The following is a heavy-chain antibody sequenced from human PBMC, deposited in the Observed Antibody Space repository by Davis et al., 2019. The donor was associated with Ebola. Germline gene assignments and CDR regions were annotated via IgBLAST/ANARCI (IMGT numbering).Heavy chain of an antibody. D-gene: IGHD2-2*01. CDR1: GFTFSSYA. V-gene: IGHV4-34*01. J-gene: IGHJ6*02. CDR2: INHSGST. Sequence: MPGGSLRLSCAASGFTFSSYAMSWIRQPPGKGLEWIGEINHSGSTNYNPSLKSRVTISVDTSKNQFSLKLSSVTAADTAVYYCARGLRGGIVVVPAATNYGMDVWGQGTTVTVSS. CDR3: ARGLRGGIVVVPAATNYGMDV.